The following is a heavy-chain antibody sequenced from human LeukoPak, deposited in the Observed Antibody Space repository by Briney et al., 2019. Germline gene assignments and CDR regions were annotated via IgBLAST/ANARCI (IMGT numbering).Heavy chain of an antibody. Sequence: PGRSLRLSXAASGFTFEDYAMHWVRQAPGKGLEWVSGISWNSGRIGYADSVKGRFTISRDNAKNSLYLQMNSLRVEDMALYYCAKGVYYDFWTGRFDSWGQGTLVTVSS. D-gene: IGHD3/OR15-3a*01. CDR1: GFTFEDYA. CDR2: ISWNSGRI. J-gene: IGHJ4*02. V-gene: IGHV3-9*03. CDR3: AKGVYYDFWTGRFDS.